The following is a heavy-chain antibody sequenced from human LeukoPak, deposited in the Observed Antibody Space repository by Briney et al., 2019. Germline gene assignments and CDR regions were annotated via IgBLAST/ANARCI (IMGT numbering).Heavy chain of an antibody. V-gene: IGHV3-30*04. J-gene: IGHJ3*02. CDR2: ISYDGSNK. CDR1: GFTFGSYA. CDR3: ARADSVFFRNDAFDI. D-gene: IGHD3-3*01. Sequence: GGSLRLSCAASGFTFGSYAMHWVRQAPGKGLEWVAVISYDGSNKYYADSVKGRFTISRDNSKNTLYLQMNSLRAEDTAVYYCARADSVFFRNDAFDIWGQGTMVTVSS.